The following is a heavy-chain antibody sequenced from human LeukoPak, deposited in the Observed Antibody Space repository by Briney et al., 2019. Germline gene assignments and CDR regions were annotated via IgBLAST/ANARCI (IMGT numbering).Heavy chain of an antibody. J-gene: IGHJ4*02. Sequence: SVKVSCKASGGTFSSYAISWVRQAPGQGPEWMGGIITIFGTANYAQKFQGRVTITADESTSTAYMELSSLRSEDTAVYYCARNPQRWLQLPGYFDYWGQGTLVTVSS. V-gene: IGHV1-69*13. D-gene: IGHD5-24*01. CDR1: GGTFSSYA. CDR3: ARNPQRWLQLPGYFDY. CDR2: IITIFGTA.